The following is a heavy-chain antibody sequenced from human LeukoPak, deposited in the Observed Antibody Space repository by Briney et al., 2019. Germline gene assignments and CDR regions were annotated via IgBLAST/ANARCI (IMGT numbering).Heavy chain of an antibody. J-gene: IGHJ3*02. D-gene: IGHD4-17*01. Sequence: ASVKVSCKASEYTFTSYAIHWVRQAPGQRLEWMGWINAGNGNTKYSQEFQGRVTITRDTSATTAYMELSSLRSGDMAVYYCARDRAPKTVTSEVDAFDIWGQGTMVTVPS. CDR1: EYTFTSYA. CDR2: INAGNGNT. CDR3: ARDRAPKTVTSEVDAFDI. V-gene: IGHV1-3*03.